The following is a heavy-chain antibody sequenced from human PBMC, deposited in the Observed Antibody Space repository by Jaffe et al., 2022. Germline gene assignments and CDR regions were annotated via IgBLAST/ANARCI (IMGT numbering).Heavy chain of an antibody. Sequence: EMQLVESGGGLVQPGGSLRLSCVASGITLSSYWMSWVRQTPEKGLEWVANIKQDGSEQYYLDSVKGRFTVSRDNAKSSLYLEMNSLRAEDTGVYYCARFRQSGRSDLFDLWGQGTMVTVSS. D-gene: IGHD6-25*01. V-gene: IGHV3-7*01. J-gene: IGHJ3*01. CDR3: ARFRQSGRSDLFDL. CDR1: GITLSSYW. CDR2: IKQDGSEQ.